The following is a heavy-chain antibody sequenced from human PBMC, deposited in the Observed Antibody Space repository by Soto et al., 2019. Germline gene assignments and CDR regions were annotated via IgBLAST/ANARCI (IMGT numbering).Heavy chain of an antibody. J-gene: IGHJ6*02. CDR1: GFTFSSYG. CDR3: ARHRTGRGYYYYGMDV. V-gene: IGHV3-33*01. Sequence: GGSLRLSCAASGFTFSSYGMHWVRQAPGKGLEWVAVIWYDGSNKYYADSVKGRFTISRDNSKNTMYLQMNSLRAEDTAVYYCARHRTGRGYYYYGMDVWGQGTTVTVSS. CDR2: IWYDGSNK. D-gene: IGHD1-26*01.